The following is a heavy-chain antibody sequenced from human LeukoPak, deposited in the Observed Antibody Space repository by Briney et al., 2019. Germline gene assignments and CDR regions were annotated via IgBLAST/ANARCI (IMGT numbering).Heavy chain of an antibody. V-gene: IGHV4-34*01. CDR2: INHSGST. J-gene: IGHJ4*02. D-gene: IGHD3-10*01. Sequence: NPSETLSLTCAVYGGSFSGYYWSWIRQPPGKGLEWIGEINHSGSTNYNPSLKSRVTISVDTSKNQFSLKLSSVTAADTAVYYCAREDYYGSGSYYKINPFDYWGQGTLVTVSS. CDR3: AREDYYGSGSYYKINPFDY. CDR1: GGSFSGYY.